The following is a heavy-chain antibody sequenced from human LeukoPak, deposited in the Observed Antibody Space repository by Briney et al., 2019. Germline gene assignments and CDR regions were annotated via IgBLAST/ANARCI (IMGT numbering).Heavy chain of an antibody. D-gene: IGHD2-2*02. V-gene: IGHV3-21*01. J-gene: IGHJ4*02. CDR3: ARDGERYCSSTSCYTSPLDY. CDR1: GFTFSSYS. Sequence: GGSLRLSCAASGFTFSSYSMNWVRQAPGKGLEWVSSISSSSYIYYADSVKGRFTISRDNAKNSLYLQMNSLRAEDTAVYYCARDGERYCSSTSCYTSPLDYWGQGTLVTVSS. CDR2: ISSSSYI.